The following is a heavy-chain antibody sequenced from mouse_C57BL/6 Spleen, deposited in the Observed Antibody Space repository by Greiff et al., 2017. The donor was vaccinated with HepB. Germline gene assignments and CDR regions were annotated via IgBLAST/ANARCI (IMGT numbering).Heavy chain of an antibody. CDR3: ERLGRYDYGSSPWLDY. CDR1: GYTFTDYY. CDR2: INPNNGGT. D-gene: IGHD1-1*01. Sequence: EVQLQQSGPELVKPGASVKISCKASGYTFTDYYMNWVRQTHGKSLEWIGYINPNNGGTSYNQKLKGKATLTVDNASSTAYMELRSLTSEDSAVYYGERLGRYDYGSSPWLDYWGQGTLVTVSA. V-gene: IGHV1-26*01. J-gene: IGHJ3*01.